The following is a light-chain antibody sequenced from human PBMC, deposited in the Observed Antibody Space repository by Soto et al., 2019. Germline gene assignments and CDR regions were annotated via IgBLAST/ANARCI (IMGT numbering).Light chain of an antibody. J-gene: IGLJ2*01. V-gene: IGLV2-18*02. CDR1: SSDVGSYNG. CDR3: SSYTSSSTLVV. Sequence: QSVLTQPPSVSGSPGQSVTISCTGTSSDVGSYNGVSWYQQPPDTAPKLMLYEVSNRPSGVPDRFSGSKSGNTASLTISGLQPEDEADYYCSSYTSSSTLVVFGGGTQLTVL. CDR2: EVS.